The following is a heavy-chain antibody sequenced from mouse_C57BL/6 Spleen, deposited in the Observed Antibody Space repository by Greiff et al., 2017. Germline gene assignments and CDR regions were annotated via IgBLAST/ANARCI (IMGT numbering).Heavy chain of an antibody. CDR1: GYTFTSYW. Sequence: QVQLQQPGAELVMPGASVKLSCKASGYTFTSYWMHWVKQRPGQGLEWIGEIDPSDSYTNYNQKFKGKSPLTVDKSSSTAYMQLSSLTSEDSAVYYCARMEDTTVGFAYWGQGTLVTVSA. J-gene: IGHJ3*01. D-gene: IGHD1-1*01. CDR2: IDPSDSYT. V-gene: IGHV1-69*01. CDR3: ARMEDTTVGFAY.